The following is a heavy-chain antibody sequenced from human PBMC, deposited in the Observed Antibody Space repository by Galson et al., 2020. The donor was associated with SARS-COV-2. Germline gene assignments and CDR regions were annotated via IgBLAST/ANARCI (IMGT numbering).Heavy chain of an antibody. J-gene: IGHJ3*01. CDR2: IDWDDDK. V-gene: IGHV2-70*01. CDR3: ARVRRGSGHSFGSDDAFDV. CDR1: GFSLSTSGMC. Sequence: SGPTLVKPTQTLTLSCSFSGFSLSTSGMCVSWIRQPPGKALEWLALIDWDDDKYYSTSLKNRLTLSKDTSKDQVVLTMTSMDPLDTGTYYCARVRRGSGHSFGSDDAFDVWGQGTMVTVSS. D-gene: IGHD5-18*01.